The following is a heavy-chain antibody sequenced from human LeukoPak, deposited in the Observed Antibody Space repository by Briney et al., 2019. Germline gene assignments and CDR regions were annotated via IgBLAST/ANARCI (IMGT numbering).Heavy chain of an antibody. V-gene: IGHV5-51*01. CDR1: GYSFTNYW. CDR3: AKISGIAVAGTFDY. CDR2: IYPGDSDT. Sequence: GESLKISCKGSGYSFTNYWIGWVRQMPGKGPEWMGIIYPGDSDTRYSPSFQGQVTISADKSISTAHLQWSSLKASDTAMYYCAKISGIAVAGTFDYWGQGTLVTVSS. J-gene: IGHJ4*02. D-gene: IGHD6-19*01.